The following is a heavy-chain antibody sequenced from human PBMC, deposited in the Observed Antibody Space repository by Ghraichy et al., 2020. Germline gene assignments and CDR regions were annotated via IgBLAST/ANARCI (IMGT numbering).Heavy chain of an antibody. V-gene: IGHV4-39*01. CDR2: IYYSGST. CDR3: ARRGRTKGD. Sequence: SETLSLTCTVSGGSISSSSYYWGWIRQPPGKGLEWIGSIYYSGSTYYNPSLKSRVTISVDTSKNQFSLKLSSVTAADTAVYYCARRGRTKGDWGQGTLVTVSS. CDR1: GGSISSSSYY. J-gene: IGHJ4*02. D-gene: IGHD3-16*01.